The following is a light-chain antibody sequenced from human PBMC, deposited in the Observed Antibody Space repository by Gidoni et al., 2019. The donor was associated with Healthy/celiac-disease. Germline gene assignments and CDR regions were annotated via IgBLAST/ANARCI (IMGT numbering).Light chain of an antibody. CDR1: QAISNY. Sequence: DIQMTQSPSSLSASVGDRVTTTCQASQAISNYLNWYQQKPGKAPKLLFYDASNLETGVPTRCSRGGCGTDFTFTISSVQPEVMATYYSQEYDSLPRTFGQGTRLEIK. V-gene: IGKV1-33*01. J-gene: IGKJ5*01. CDR2: DAS. CDR3: QEYDSLPRT.